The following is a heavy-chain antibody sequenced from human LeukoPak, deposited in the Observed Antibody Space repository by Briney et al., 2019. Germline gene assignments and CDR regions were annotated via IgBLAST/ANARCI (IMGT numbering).Heavy chain of an antibody. D-gene: IGHD4-17*01. Sequence: VASVKVSCKASGGTFSSYAISWVRQAPGQGLEWMGGIIPIFGTANYAQKFQGRATITADESTSTVYMELSSLRSEDTAVYYCARVAYYGDYELGPLDYWGQGTLVTVSS. J-gene: IGHJ4*02. CDR1: GGTFSSYA. V-gene: IGHV1-69*13. CDR3: ARVAYYGDYELGPLDY. CDR2: IIPIFGTA.